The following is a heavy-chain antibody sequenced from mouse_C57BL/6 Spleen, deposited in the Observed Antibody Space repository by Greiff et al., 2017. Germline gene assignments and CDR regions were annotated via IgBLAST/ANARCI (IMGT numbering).Heavy chain of an antibody. J-gene: IGHJ4*01. Sequence: QVQLQQPGAELVKPGASVKLSCKASGYTFTSYWMHWVKQRPGQGLEWIGMIHPNSGSTNYNEKFKSKDTLTVDQSSSTAYMQLSSLTSEDSAVYYCASSRDPYAMDYWGQGTSVTVSS. CDR3: ASSRDPYAMDY. V-gene: IGHV1-64*01. CDR1: GYTFTSYW. CDR2: IHPNSGST.